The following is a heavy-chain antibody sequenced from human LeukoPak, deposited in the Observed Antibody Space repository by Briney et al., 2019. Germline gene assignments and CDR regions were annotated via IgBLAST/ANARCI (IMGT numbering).Heavy chain of an antibody. D-gene: IGHD4-4*01. J-gene: IGHJ3*02. CDR1: GGSLSSSISY. V-gene: IGHV4-39*01. Sequence: PSETLSLTCTVSGGSLSSSISYWGWVRQPPGRGLEWLGSIYYSGTTYYNPSLKSRVTISVDTSKNQFSLKLSSVTAADTAVYYCARVGGMTTINNAAFDMWGQGTMVAVSS. CDR2: IYYSGTT. CDR3: ARVGGMTTINNAAFDM.